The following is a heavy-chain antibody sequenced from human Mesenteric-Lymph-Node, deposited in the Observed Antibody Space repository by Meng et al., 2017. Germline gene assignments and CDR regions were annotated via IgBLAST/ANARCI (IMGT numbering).Heavy chain of an antibody. J-gene: IGHJ4*02. CDR3: ARGWYSSYYFDY. Sequence: QVQLVQSGAEVKKPGASVKVSCKASGDTFTTYDINWVRQAPGQGLEWMGWMNPRSANTGYAQKFQGRVTMTSDTSITTGYMELSNLRSEDTAVYYCARGWYSSYYFDYWGQGTLVTVPS. D-gene: IGHD4-11*01. CDR1: GDTFTTYD. V-gene: IGHV1-8*01. CDR2: MNPRSANT.